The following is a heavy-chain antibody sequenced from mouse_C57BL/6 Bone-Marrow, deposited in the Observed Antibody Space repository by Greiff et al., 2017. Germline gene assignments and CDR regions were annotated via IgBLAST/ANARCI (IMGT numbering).Heavy chain of an antibody. CDR2: ISDGGSYT. Sequence: EVKLVESGGGLVKPGGSLKLSCAASGFTFSSYAMSWVRQTPEKRLEWVATISDGGSYTYSPDNVKGRFTITRDNAKNNLYLQMSHLKSEDTAMYYCARDYYGFYAMDYWGQGTSVTVSS. D-gene: IGHD1-2*01. V-gene: IGHV5-4*01. J-gene: IGHJ4*01. CDR1: GFTFSSYA. CDR3: ARDYYGFYAMDY.